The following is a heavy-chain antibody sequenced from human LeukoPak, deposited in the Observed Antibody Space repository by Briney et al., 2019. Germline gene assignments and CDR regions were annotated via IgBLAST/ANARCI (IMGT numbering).Heavy chain of an antibody. V-gene: IGHV4-31*03. D-gene: IGHD5-18*01. CDR3: ARAVDTAMVIGY. Sequence: KPSETLSLTCTVSGGSISSGGYYWNWIRQHPGKGLEWIGYIYYSGSTYYNPSLKSRVTISVDTSKNQFSLKLSSVTAADTAVYYCARAVDTAMVIGYWGQGTLVTVSS. CDR1: GGSISSGGYY. J-gene: IGHJ4*02. CDR2: IYYSGST.